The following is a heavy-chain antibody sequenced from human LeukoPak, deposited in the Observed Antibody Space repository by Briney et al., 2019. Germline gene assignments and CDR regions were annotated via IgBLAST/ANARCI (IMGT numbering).Heavy chain of an antibody. D-gene: IGHD1-26*01. CDR2: IYYSGST. CDR3: ATDLPSGSYQD. J-gene: IGHJ4*02. Sequence: SETLSLTCTVSGGSISSYYWSWIRQPPGKGLEWIGYIYYSGSTNYNPSLKSRVTISVDTSKNQFSLKLSSVTAADTAVYYCATDLPSGSYQDWGQGTLVTVSS. CDR1: GGSISSYY. V-gene: IGHV4-59*01.